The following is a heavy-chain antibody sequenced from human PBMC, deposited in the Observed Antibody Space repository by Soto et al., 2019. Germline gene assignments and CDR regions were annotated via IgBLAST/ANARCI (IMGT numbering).Heavy chain of an antibody. V-gene: IGHV1-18*01. J-gene: IGHJ2*01. D-gene: IGHD2-15*01. CDR2: ISTYNGNT. CDR3: AGGYCISIACVYWYFDL. Sequence: QVQLAQSGAEVKKPGASVKVSCKATGYTFTSYGITSVRQAPGQGLEWMGWISTYNGNTKYAQKFQGTVTTTTDTTTSTAYMELRSLASDYTAVYYCAGGYCISIACVYWYFDLWGRGTLVTVSS. CDR1: GYTFTSYG.